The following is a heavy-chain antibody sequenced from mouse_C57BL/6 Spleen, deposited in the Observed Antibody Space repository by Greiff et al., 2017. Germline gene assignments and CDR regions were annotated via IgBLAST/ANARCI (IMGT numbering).Heavy chain of an antibody. D-gene: IGHD1-1*01. CDR2: IYPRDGST. J-gene: IGHJ1*03. V-gene: IGHV1-85*01. Sequence: QVHVKQSGPELVKPGASVKLSCKASGYTFTSYDINWVKQRPGQGLEWIGWIYPRDGSTKYNEKFKGKATLTVDTSSSTAYMELHSLTSEDSAVYFCARGAYYGSSYGNFDVWGTGTTVTVSS. CDR1: GYTFTSYD. CDR3: ARGAYYGSSYGNFDV.